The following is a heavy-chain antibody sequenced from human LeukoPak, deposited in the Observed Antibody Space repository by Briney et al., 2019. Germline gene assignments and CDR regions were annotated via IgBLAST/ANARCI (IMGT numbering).Heavy chain of an antibody. CDR2: INHSGST. CDR1: DGSFTDYY. J-gene: IGHJ4*02. V-gene: IGHV4-34*01. D-gene: IGHD3-16*02. CDR3: ARLLKYDYVWGSYRYTLGNYFDY. Sequence: SETLSLTCAVYDGSFTDYYWSWIRQPPGKGLEWIGEINHSGSTNYNPSLKSRVTISVDTSKNQFSLKLSSVTAADTAVYYCARLLKYDYVWGSYRYTLGNYFDYWGKGTLVTVSS.